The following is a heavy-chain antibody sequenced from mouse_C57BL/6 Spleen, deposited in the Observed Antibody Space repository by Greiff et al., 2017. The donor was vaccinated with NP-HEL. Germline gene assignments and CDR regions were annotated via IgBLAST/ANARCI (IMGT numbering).Heavy chain of an antibody. J-gene: IGHJ4*01. CDR2: IDPSDSYT. V-gene: IGHV1-69*01. CDR1: GYTFTSYW. CDR3: ARRGYYEDYAMDY. D-gene: IGHD1-1*01. Sequence: VQLQQPGAELVMPGASVKLSCKASGYTFTSYWMHWVKQRPGQGLEWIGEIDPSDSYTNYNQKFKGKSTLTVDKSSSTAYMQLSSLTSEDSAVYYCARRGYYEDYAMDYGGQGTSVTVSS.